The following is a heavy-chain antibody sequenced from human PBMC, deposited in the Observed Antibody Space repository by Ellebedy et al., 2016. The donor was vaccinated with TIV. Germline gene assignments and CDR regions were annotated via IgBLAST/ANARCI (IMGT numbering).Heavy chain of an antibody. V-gene: IGHV5-51*01. Sequence: GESLKISCEGSGYTFTNYWIAWVRQMPGKGLEWMGIIYPGDSDNRYSASFEGQVTFSVDKSISTAYLEWSSLKASDTAMYFCARSHQVVVERHAFDIWGQGTMITVSS. D-gene: IGHD2-15*01. CDR2: IYPGDSDN. CDR3: ARSHQVVVERHAFDI. J-gene: IGHJ3*02. CDR1: GYTFTNYW.